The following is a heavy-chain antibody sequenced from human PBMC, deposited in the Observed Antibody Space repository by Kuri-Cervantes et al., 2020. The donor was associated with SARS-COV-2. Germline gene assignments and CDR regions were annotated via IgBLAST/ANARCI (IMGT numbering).Heavy chain of an antibody. V-gene: IGHV3-23*01. CDR1: RFTFSSYA. J-gene: IGHJ6*03. Sequence: GGSLRLSCAASRFTFSSYAMSWVRQAPGKGLEWVSAISGSGGSTYYADSVKGRFTISRDNSKNTLYLQMNSLRAEDTAVYYCAKAEGELPYYYYYMDVWGKGTTVTV. CDR3: AKAEGELPYYYYYMDV. D-gene: IGHD1-26*01. CDR2: ISGSGGST.